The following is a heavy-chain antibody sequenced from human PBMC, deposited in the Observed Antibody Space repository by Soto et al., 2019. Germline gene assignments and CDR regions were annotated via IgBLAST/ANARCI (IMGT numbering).Heavy chain of an antibody. CDR3: ARGMGDCTNGVCRTQKGYYYMDV. D-gene: IGHD2-8*01. Sequence: GASVKVSCKASGYTFTSYGISWVRQAPGQGLEWMGWISAYNGNTNYAQKLQGRVTMTTDTSTSTAYMELRSLRSDDTAVYCCARGMGDCTNGVCRTQKGYYYMDVWGKGTTVTVSS. V-gene: IGHV1-18*01. CDR1: GYTFTSYG. J-gene: IGHJ6*03. CDR2: ISAYNGNT.